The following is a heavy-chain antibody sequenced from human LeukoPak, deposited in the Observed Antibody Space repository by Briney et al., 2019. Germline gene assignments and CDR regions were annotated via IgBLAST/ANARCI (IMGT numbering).Heavy chain of an antibody. CDR3: ATYRQVLLPFES. J-gene: IGHJ4*02. V-gene: IGHV3-23*01. Sequence: GGSLRLSCAASGFTFSTFAMIWVRQPPGKGLEWVSSIFPSGEIHYADSVRGRFTISRDNSKSTLSLQMNSLRAEDTAIYYCATYRQVLLPFESWGQGTLVTVSS. D-gene: IGHD2-8*02. CDR1: GFTFSTFA. CDR2: IFPSGEI.